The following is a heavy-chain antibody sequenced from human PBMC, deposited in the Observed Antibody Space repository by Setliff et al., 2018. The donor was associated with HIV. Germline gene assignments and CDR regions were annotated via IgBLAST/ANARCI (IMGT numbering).Heavy chain of an antibody. J-gene: IGHJ5*02. CDR3: ARQTYYYDNSGHNWFDP. CDR2: IYTSGST. D-gene: IGHD3-22*01. CDR1: GVSISDHY. V-gene: IGHV4-59*08. Sequence: PSETLSLTCFVSGVSISDHYWGWIRQPPGKGLEWIGRIYTSGSTNYNPSLKSRVTISVDTSKNQFSLKLSSVTAADTAVYFCARQTYYYDNSGHNWFDPWGQGTLVTVSS.